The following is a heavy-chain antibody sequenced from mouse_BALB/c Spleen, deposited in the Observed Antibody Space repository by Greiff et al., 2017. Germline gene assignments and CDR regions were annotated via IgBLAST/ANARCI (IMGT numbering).Heavy chain of an antibody. CDR2: ISYSGST. V-gene: IGHV3-8*02. CDR3: AIYYGNYDYAMDY. CDR1: GDSITSGY. J-gene: IGHJ4*01. D-gene: IGHD2-1*01. Sequence: EVKLVESGPSLVKPSQTLSLTCSVTGDSITSGYWNWIRKFPGNKLEYMGYISYSGSTYYNPSLKSRISITRDTSKNQYYLQLNSVTTEDTATYYCAIYYGNYDYAMDYWGQGTSVTVSS.